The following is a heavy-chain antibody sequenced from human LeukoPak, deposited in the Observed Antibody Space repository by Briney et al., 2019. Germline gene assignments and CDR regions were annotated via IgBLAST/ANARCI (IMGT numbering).Heavy chain of an antibody. V-gene: IGHV4-39*07. CDR2: IYKTGST. D-gene: IGHD5-24*01. Sequence: SETLSLTCTVSGGSISSTTYYWAWIRQPPGKGLEWIGSIYKTGSTNYNPSLKSRVTISVDTSKNQFSLKLSSVTAADTAMYYCARGRVEMATIDFDYWGQGTLVTVSS. CDR1: GGSISSTTYY. J-gene: IGHJ4*02. CDR3: ARGRVEMATIDFDY.